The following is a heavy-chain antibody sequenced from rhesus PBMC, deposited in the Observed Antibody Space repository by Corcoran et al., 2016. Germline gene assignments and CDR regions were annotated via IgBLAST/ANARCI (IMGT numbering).Heavy chain of an antibody. Sequence: EVQLVESGGGLVKPGASLRLSCAASGYTFGDYGIHWVRQAPGTGLEWVSFISYTGKTLSYADSVKGRFTISRDNAKNSLSLQMNSLRAEDTAVYYCARDSLRNLSFDYWCQGVLVTVSS. CDR1: GYTFGDYG. V-gene: IGHV3-183*01. J-gene: IGHJ4*01. CDR3: ARDSLRNLSFDY. CDR2: ISYTGKTL.